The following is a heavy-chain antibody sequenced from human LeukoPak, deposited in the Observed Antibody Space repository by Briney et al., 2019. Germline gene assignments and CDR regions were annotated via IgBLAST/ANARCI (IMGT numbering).Heavy chain of an antibody. CDR1: GYTFVHYG. J-gene: IGHJ4*02. D-gene: IGHD6-19*01. Sequence: ASVRVSCKASGYTFVHYGINWVRQATGQGLEWIGWIDTVAGKTAYGQKFQGRVTMTRDTSMSTAYMELSRLRSDDTAVYYCARDRIAVAAFDWGQGTLVTVSS. CDR2: IDTVAGKT. V-gene: IGHV1-8*01. CDR3: ARDRIAVAAFD.